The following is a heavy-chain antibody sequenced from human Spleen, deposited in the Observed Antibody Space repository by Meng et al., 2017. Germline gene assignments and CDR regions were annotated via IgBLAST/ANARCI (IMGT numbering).Heavy chain of an antibody. CDR1: GYTFTGYY. CDR3: AREGDDYYDSSGYYDY. V-gene: IGHV1-46*01. CDR2: INPSGGST. D-gene: IGHD3-22*01. Sequence: ASVKVSCKASGYTFTGYYMHWVRQAPGQGLEGMGIINPSGGSTSYAQKFQGRVTMTRDTSTSTVYMELSSLRSEDTAEYYCAREGDDYYDSSGYYDYWGQGTLVTVSS. J-gene: IGHJ4*02.